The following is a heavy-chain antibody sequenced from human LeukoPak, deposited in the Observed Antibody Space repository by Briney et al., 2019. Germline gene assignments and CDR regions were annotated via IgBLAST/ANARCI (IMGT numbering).Heavy chain of an antibody. Sequence: GGSLRLSCAASGFPFSSYSMNWVRQAPGKGLEWVSSISSSSSYIYYADSVKGRFTISRDNAKNSLYLQMNSLRAEDTAVYYCARDRGYSYSGNRFDYWGQGTLVTVSS. J-gene: IGHJ4*02. V-gene: IGHV3-21*01. CDR3: ARDRGYSYSGNRFDY. D-gene: IGHD5-18*01. CDR2: ISSSSSYI. CDR1: GFPFSSYS.